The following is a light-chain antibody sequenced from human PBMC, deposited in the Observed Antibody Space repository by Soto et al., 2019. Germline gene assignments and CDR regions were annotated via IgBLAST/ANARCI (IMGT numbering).Light chain of an antibody. CDR3: SSYAGSTPVL. Sequence: QSVLTQPASVSGSPGQSITISCTGTSSDVGGYKYVSWYQQYPGKAPKVMIYEVNNRPSGVSNRFSGSKSGNTASLTISGLQAEDEADYYCSSYAGSTPVLFGGGTKLTVL. CDR2: EVN. CDR1: SSDVGGYKY. V-gene: IGLV2-14*01. J-gene: IGLJ2*01.